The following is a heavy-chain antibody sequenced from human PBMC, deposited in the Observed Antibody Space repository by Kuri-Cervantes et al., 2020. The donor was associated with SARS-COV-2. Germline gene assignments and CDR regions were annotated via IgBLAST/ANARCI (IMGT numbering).Heavy chain of an antibody. CDR2: IYYTGST. CDR3: ARRSYYDFFTGYCIPFYMDV. Sequence: SETLSLTCTVSGASISSSSYYWDWNRQPPGKGLEWIGSIYYTGSTYYNPSLKSRVTISVDTSKNQFSLKLTSVTAADTAVYYCARRSYYDFFTGYCIPFYMDVWGKGTTVTVSS. V-gene: IGHV4-39*01. D-gene: IGHD3-9*01. CDR1: GASISSSSYY. J-gene: IGHJ6*03.